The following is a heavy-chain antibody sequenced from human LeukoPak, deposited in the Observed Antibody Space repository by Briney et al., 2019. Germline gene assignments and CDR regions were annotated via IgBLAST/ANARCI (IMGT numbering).Heavy chain of an antibody. J-gene: IGHJ4*02. CDR1: GGSISSYY. V-gene: IGHV4-59*01. CDR2: IYYSGST. Sequence: SETLSLTCTVSGGSISSYYWSWIRQPPGKGLEWIGYIYYSGSTNYNPSLKSRVTISVDTSKNQFSLKLSSVTAADTAVYYCARLRLSFVMDYWGQGTLVTVSS. D-gene: IGHD4-17*01. CDR3: ARLRLSFVMDY.